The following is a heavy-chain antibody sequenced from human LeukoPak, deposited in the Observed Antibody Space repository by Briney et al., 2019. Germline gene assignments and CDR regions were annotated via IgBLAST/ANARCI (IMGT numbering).Heavy chain of an antibody. J-gene: IGHJ3*02. CDR1: GFTVISNY. CDR3: ARGGRGQAFDI. V-gene: IGHV3-66*01. D-gene: IGHD1-26*01. CDR2: IYSDHST. Sequence: GGSLRLSCAASGFTVISNYMSWVRQAPGKGLEWVSVIYSDHSTYYADSVKGRFTISRDNSKNTLYLQMNSLRAEDTAVYYCARGGRGQAFDIWGQGTMVTVSS.